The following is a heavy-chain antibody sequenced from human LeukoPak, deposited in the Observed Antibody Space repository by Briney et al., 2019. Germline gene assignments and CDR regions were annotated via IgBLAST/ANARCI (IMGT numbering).Heavy chain of an antibody. CDR2: IWYDGSIQ. V-gene: IGHV3-33*01. Sequence: GGSLRLSCAASGFTFSSYGMHWVRQAPGEGLEWVAAIWYDGSIQYYADSVKGRFTISRDNSKNTLYLQMDSLRAEDTAVYYCARAGYCSGGSCYGSDYWGQGTLVSVSS. J-gene: IGHJ4*02. D-gene: IGHD2-15*01. CDR3: ARAGYCSGGSCYGSDY. CDR1: GFTFSSYG.